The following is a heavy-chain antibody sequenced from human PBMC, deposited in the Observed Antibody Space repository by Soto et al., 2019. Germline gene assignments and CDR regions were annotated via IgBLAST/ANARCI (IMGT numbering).Heavy chain of an antibody. CDR1: GFTFSSYA. Sequence: GSLRLSCAASGFTFSSYAMHWVRQAPGKGLEWVAVISYDGRTTYYADSVKGRFTISRDNSKNTLYLQVNSLRAEDTAVYYCAKATEITETTVYHYYGLDVWGQGTTVTVSS. D-gene: IGHD4-17*01. J-gene: IGHJ6*02. CDR3: AKATEITETTVYHYYGLDV. V-gene: IGHV3-30*04. CDR2: ISYDGRTT.